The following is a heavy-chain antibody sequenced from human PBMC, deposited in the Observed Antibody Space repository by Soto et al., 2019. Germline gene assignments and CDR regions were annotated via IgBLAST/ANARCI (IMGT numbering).Heavy chain of an antibody. CDR3: ASRVLCDMDV. D-gene: IGHD2-21*01. V-gene: IGHV1-46*04. CDR1: GDTFTTNY. J-gene: IGHJ6*02. CDR2: INPNSGAT. Sequence: QEQLVQSGAEVKEPGASLKVSCKASGDTFTTNYIHWVRQAPGQGLEWMGRINPNSGATLYAQKLQGRLTLTTDTSTSTVYMDLNXXKSXXXXXXYCASRVLCDMDVWGQGTTVTVSS.